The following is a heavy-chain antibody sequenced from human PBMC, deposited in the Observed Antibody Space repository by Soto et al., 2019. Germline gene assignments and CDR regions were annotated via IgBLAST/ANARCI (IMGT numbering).Heavy chain of an antibody. Sequence: EVQLLESGGGLVQPGGSLRLSCAASGFTFSSYAMSWVRQAPGKGLEWVSAISGSGGSTYYADSVKGRFTISRDNSKNTLYLQMNSLRAEDTVVYYCAKGEVVPAAMGSWFDPWGQGTLVTVSS. V-gene: IGHV3-23*01. CDR3: AKGEVVPAAMGSWFDP. CDR2: ISGSGGST. D-gene: IGHD2-2*01. J-gene: IGHJ5*02. CDR1: GFTFSSYA.